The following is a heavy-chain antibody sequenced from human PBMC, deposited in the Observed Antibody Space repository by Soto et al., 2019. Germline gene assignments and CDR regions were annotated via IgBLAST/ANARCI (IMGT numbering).Heavy chain of an antibody. Sequence: SETLSLTCAVYGGSFSGYYWSWIRQPPGKGLEWIGEINHSGSTNYNPSLKSRVTISVDTSKNQFSLKLSSVTAADTAVYYCARATKRVYYYDSSGYYLDYWGQGTLVTVSS. CDR3: ARATKRVYYYDSSGYYLDY. J-gene: IGHJ4*02. CDR2: INHSGST. CDR1: GGSFSGYY. V-gene: IGHV4-34*01. D-gene: IGHD3-22*01.